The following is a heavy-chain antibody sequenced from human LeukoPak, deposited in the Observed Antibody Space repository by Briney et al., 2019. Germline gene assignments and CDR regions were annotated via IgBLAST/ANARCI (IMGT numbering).Heavy chain of an antibody. D-gene: IGHD5-18*01. Sequence: GGSLRLSCAASGFTFSSYAMHWVRQAPGKGLEWVAVISYDGSNKYYADSVKGRFTISRDNSKNTLYLQMNSLGAEDTAVYYCARDAGYSYGNGLRGFDYWGQGTLVTVSS. J-gene: IGHJ4*02. V-gene: IGHV3-30-3*01. CDR3: ARDAGYSYGNGLRGFDY. CDR2: ISYDGSNK. CDR1: GFTFSSYA.